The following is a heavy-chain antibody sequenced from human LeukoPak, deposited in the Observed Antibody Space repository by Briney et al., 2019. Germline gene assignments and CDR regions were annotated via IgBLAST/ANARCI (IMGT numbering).Heavy chain of an antibody. J-gene: IGHJ4*02. CDR3: ARGRRITIFGVVSCYFDY. CDR2: ISSSSSTI. V-gene: IGHV3-48*02. Sequence: PGGSLRLSCAASGFTFSSYSMNWVRQAPGKGLEWVSYISSSSSTIYYADSVKGRFTISRDNAKNSLYLQMNSLRDEDTAVYYCARGRRITIFGVVSCYFDYWGLGTLVTVSS. CDR1: GFTFSSYS. D-gene: IGHD3-3*01.